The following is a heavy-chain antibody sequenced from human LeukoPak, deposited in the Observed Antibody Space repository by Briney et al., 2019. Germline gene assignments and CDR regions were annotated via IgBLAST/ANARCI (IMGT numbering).Heavy chain of an antibody. CDR2: ISYDGSNK. CDR3: AKDPPIYRKYDYGDYGRSVPSYNWFDP. Sequence: GGSLRLSCAASGFTFSSYGMHWVRQAPGKGLEWVAVISYDGSNKYYADSVKGRFTISRDNSKNTLYLQMNSLRAEDTAMYYCAKDPPIYRKYDYGDYGRSVPSYNWFDPWGQGTLVTVSS. V-gene: IGHV3-30*18. D-gene: IGHD4-17*01. CDR1: GFTFSSYG. J-gene: IGHJ5*02.